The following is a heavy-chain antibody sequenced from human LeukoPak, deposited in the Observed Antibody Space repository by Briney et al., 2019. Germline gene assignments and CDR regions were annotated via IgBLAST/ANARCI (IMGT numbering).Heavy chain of an antibody. D-gene: IGHD3-22*01. CDR1: GFTFSSYS. CDR2: ISSSSSYI. CDR3: ARETGYYDSSGYYLNWFDP. J-gene: IGHJ5*02. V-gene: IGHV3-21*01. Sequence: GGSLRLSCAASGFTFSSYSMNWVRQAPGKGLEWVSSISSSSSYIYYADSVKGRFTISRDNAKNSLYLQMNSLRAEDTAVYYCARETGYYDSSGYYLNWFDPWGQGTLVTVSS.